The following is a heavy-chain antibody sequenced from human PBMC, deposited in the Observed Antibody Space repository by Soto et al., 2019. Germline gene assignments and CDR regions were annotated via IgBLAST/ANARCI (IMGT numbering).Heavy chain of an antibody. V-gene: IGHV4-4*02. CDR1: GDSITGSPW. D-gene: IGHD2-2*01. J-gene: IGHJ4*02. CDR2: ISHTGTT. CDR3: ARVTSSQDEDFDE. Sequence: QVQLQESGPGLVKPSETLSLTCAVSGDSITGSPWWSWVRPPPGRGLEWIGDISHTGTTNYNPSLKSRVNMSVDTHKIHFSLNLSSVAAADTAGYYCARVTSSQDEDFDEWRQGTVGTVAP.